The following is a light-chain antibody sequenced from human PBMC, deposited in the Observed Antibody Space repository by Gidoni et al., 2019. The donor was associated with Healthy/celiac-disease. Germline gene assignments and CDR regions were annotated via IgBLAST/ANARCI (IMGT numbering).Light chain of an antibody. CDR2: DAS. V-gene: IGKV3-11*01. Sequence: EIVLTQSPATLSSSPGERATLSCRASQSVSSYLAWYQQKPGQAPRLLIYDASSRATGIPARFSGSGSGTDFTLTISSLEPEDFAVYYCQQRSNWPLTFXGXTKVEIK. CDR3: QQRSNWPLT. CDR1: QSVSSY. J-gene: IGKJ4*01.